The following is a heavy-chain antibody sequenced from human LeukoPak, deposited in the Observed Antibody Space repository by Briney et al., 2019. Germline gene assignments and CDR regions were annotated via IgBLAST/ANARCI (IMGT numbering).Heavy chain of an antibody. Sequence: SGTLTLTCAVSGFSFSGYYWSWIRQPPGKGLEWVGEINHSGSTNYNPSLKSRVTISVDTSKNQFSLKLSTVTAADTAVYYCARIGDFWSCDKGAFDIWGQGTMVTVSS. V-gene: IGHV4-34*01. D-gene: IGHD3-3*01. CDR2: INHSGST. CDR1: GFSFSGYY. J-gene: IGHJ3*02. CDR3: ARIGDFWSCDKGAFDI.